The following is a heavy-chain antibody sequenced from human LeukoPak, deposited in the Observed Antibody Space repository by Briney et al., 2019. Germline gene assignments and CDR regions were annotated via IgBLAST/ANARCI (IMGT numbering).Heavy chain of an antibody. CDR1: GFTFSNAW. CDR3: TTGPSPFYCSSTSCYPHDAFDI. Sequence: PGGSLRLSCAASGFTFSNAWMSWVRQAPGEGLEWVGRIKSKTDGGTTDYAAPVKGRFTISRDDSKNTLYLQMNSLKTEDTAVYYCTTGPSPFYCSSTSCYPHDAFDIWGQGTMVTVSS. V-gene: IGHV3-15*01. CDR2: IKSKTDGGTT. D-gene: IGHD2-2*01. J-gene: IGHJ3*02.